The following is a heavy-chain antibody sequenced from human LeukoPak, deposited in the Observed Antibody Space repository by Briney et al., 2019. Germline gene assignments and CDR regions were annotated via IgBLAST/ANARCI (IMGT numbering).Heavy chain of an antibody. CDR1: GFTFSSYA. Sequence: GGSLRLSCAASGFTFSSYAMSWVRQAPGKGLEWVSAISGSGGSTYYADSVKGRFTISRDNSKNTLYLQMNSLRAEDTAVYYRAKGDGSGSSYNWFDPWGQGTLVTVSS. V-gene: IGHV3-23*01. CDR3: AKGDGSGSSYNWFDP. CDR2: ISGSGGST. J-gene: IGHJ5*02. D-gene: IGHD3-10*01.